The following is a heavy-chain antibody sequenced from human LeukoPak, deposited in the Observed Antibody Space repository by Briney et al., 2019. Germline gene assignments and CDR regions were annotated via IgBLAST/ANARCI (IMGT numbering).Heavy chain of an antibody. CDR1: GFTFSSYW. J-gene: IGHJ4*02. CDR3: ALSPSMYYDFWSGYFDY. CDR2: IKQDGSEK. V-gene: IGHV3-7*03. Sequence: GGSLRLSCAASGFTFSSYWMSWVRQAPGKGLEWVANIKQDGSEKYYVDSVKGRFTISRDNAKNSLYLQMNSLRAEDTAVYYCALSPSMYYDFWSGYFDYWGQGTLVTVSS. D-gene: IGHD3-3*01.